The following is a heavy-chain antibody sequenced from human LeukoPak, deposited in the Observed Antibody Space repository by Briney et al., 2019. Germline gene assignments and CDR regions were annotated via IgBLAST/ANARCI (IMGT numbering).Heavy chain of an antibody. J-gene: IGHJ6*04. CDR1: GFTFSSYE. V-gene: IGHV3-48*03. CDR2: ISSSGSTI. D-gene: IGHD3-10*02. Sequence: PGGSLRLSCAASGFTFSSYEMDWVRQAPGKGLEWVSYISSSGSTIYYADSVKGRFTISRDNAKNSLYLQMNSLRAEDTAVYYCAELGITMIGGVWGKGTTVTISS. CDR3: AELGITMIGGV.